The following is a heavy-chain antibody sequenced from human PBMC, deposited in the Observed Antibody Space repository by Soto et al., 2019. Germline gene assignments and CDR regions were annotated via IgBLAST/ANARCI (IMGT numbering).Heavy chain of an antibody. J-gene: IGHJ6*03. CDR1: GGSFSGYY. Sequence: SETLSLTCAVYGGSFSGYYWSWIRQPPGKGLEWIGEINHSGSTNYNPSLKSRVTTSVDTSKNQFSLKLSSVTAADTAVYYCALVVPAAIDYYYMDVWGKGTRSPSP. CDR2: INHSGST. D-gene: IGHD2-2*02. V-gene: IGHV4-34*01. CDR3: ALVVPAAIDYYYMDV.